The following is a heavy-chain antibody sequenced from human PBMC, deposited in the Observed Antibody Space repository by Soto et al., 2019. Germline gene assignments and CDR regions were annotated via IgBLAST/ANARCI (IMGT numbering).Heavy chain of an antibody. Sequence: QVQLVQSGAEVKKPGSSVKVSCKASGGTFSRYSITWVRQAPGHGLEWIGRIIPIFGIASYAQKFQGRVTITADESMSTAYMELSRLRSDDTAVYYCAREDRDRETGLVPAAIDGMDVWGQGTTVTVSS. CDR3: AREDRDRETGLVPAAIDGMDV. CDR1: GGTFSRYS. J-gene: IGHJ6*02. CDR2: IIPIFGIA. V-gene: IGHV1-69*08. D-gene: IGHD2-2*01.